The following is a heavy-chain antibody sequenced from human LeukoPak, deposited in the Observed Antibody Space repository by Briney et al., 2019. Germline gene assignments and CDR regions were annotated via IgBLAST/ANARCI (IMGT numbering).Heavy chain of an antibody. CDR2: IYYSGST. V-gene: IGHV4-39*01. Sequence: PSETLSLTCTVSGGSISSSSYYWGWIRQPPGRGLEWIGSIYYSGSTYYNPSLKSRITISVDTSKNQLSLNLSSVTAADTAVYYCASRDCSGGSCYYVSSYYFDYWGQGTLVTVSS. J-gene: IGHJ4*02. D-gene: IGHD2-15*01. CDR3: ASRDCSGGSCYYVSSYYFDY. CDR1: GGSISSSSYY.